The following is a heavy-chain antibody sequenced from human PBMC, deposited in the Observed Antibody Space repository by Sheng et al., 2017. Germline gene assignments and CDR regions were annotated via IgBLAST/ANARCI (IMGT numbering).Heavy chain of an antibody. J-gene: IGHJ6*04. Sequence: QVQLQQWGAGLLKPSETQSLTCAVYGGSFSGYYWSWIRQPPGKGLEWIGEINHSGSTNYNPSLKSRVTISVDTSKNQFSLKLSSVTAADTAVYYCARERKGPYCSSTSKKNYYYYYGMDVWAKDHGHRLL. CDR1: GGSFSGYY. CDR2: INHSGST. V-gene: IGHV4-34*01. D-gene: IGHD2-2*01. CDR3: ARERKGPYCSSTSKKNYYYYYGMDV.